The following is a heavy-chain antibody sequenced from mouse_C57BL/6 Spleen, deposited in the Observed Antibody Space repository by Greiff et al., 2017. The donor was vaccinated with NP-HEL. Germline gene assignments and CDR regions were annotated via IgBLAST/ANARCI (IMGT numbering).Heavy chain of an antibody. CDR2: IHPNSGST. CDR3: ARSMVTTGYYAMDD. J-gene: IGHJ4*01. D-gene: IGHD2-2*01. CDR1: GYTFTSYW. Sequence: QVQLQQPGAELVKPGASVKLSCKASGYTFTSYWMHWVKQRPGQGLEWIGMIHPNSGSTNYNEKFKSKATLTVDKSSSTAYMQLSSLTSEDSAVYYCARSMVTTGYYAMDDWGQGTSVTVSS. V-gene: IGHV1-64*01.